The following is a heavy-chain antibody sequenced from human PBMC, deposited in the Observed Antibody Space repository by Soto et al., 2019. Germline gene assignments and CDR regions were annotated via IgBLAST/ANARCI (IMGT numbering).Heavy chain of an antibody. CDR2: INPSGGST. D-gene: IGHD4-17*01. J-gene: IGHJ4*02. V-gene: IGHV1-46*01. CDR1: GYTFTSYY. Sequence: QVQLVQSGAEVKKPGASVKVSCKASGYTFTSYYMHWVRQAPGQGLEWMGIINPSGGSTRYAQRFQGRVTMTRDTSTSTVYMELSSLRSEDTAVYCCVTAVTTGDPCDYWGQGTLVTVSS. CDR3: VTAVTTGDPCDY.